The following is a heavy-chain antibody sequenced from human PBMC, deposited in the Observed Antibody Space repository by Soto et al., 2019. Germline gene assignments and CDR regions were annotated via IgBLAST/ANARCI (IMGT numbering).Heavy chain of an antibody. CDR3: AAYEEAGQDWFDP. V-gene: IGHV1-58*01. CDR2: IVVGSGNT. CDR1: GFTFTSSA. Sequence: ASVKVSCKASGFTFTSSAVQRVRQARGQRLEWIGWIVVGSGNTNYAQKFQERVTITRDMSTSTAYMELSSLRSEDTAVYYCAAYEEAGQDWFDPWGQGTLVTVSS. D-gene: IGHD6-19*01. J-gene: IGHJ5*02.